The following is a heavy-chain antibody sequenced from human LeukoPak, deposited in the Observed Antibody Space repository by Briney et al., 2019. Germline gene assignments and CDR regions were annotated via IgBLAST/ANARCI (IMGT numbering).Heavy chain of an antibody. CDR1: GFTFSGSA. J-gene: IGHJ4*02. Sequence: GGSLRLSCAASGFTFSGSAIHWVRQSSGKGLEWVGQIDKKDKGYATATAYAASVKGRFPISRDNAKNTLYLQLNSLRAEDTAVYYCARLWLGATGFDYWGQGTLVTVSS. CDR2: IDKKDKGYATAT. CDR3: ARLWLGATGFDY. D-gene: IGHD1-26*01. V-gene: IGHV3-73*01.